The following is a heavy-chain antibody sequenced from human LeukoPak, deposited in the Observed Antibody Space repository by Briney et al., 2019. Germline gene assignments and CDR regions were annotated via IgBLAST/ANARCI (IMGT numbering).Heavy chain of an antibody. CDR3: ATYRQVLLPFES. J-gene: IGHJ4*02. V-gene: IGHV3-48*01. CDR1: GFTFSNAW. CDR2: ISSSGSTI. Sequence: GGSLRLSCAASGFTFSNAWMNWVRQAPGKGLEWVSYISSSGSTIYYADSVKGRFTISRDNSKSTLSLQMNSLRAEDTAIYYCATYRQVLLPFESWGQGTLVTVSS. D-gene: IGHD2-8*02.